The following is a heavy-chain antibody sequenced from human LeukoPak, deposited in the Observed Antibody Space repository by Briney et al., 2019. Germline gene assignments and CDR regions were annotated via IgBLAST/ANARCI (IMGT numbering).Heavy chain of an antibody. J-gene: IGHJ5*02. CDR2: ISGYNGNT. CDR3: ARVGITMVRGVRSWFDP. D-gene: IGHD3-10*01. V-gene: IGHV1-18*01. Sequence: ASVKVSCKASGYTFTMYGISWVRQAPGQGLEWMGWISGYNGNTNYVQKLQGRVTMTTETSTSTAYIELRSLRSDDTAVYYCARVGITMVRGVRSWFDPWGQGTLVTVSS. CDR1: GYTFTMYG.